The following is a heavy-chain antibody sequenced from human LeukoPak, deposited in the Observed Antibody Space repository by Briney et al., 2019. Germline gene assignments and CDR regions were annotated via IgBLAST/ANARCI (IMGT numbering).Heavy chain of an antibody. J-gene: IGHJ4*02. CDR2: ISGSGAAT. Sequence: HPGGSLRLSCAASGFTFSTSAMTWVRQAPGKGLEWVSSISGSGAATYYAGFVKGRFTISRDNSKNTLYLQMDSLRAEDTAVYFCARAMMVVANLWGVYDYWGQGTLVTVSS. CDR1: GFTFSTSA. CDR3: ARAMMVVANLWGVYDY. D-gene: IGHD3-22*01. V-gene: IGHV3-23*01.